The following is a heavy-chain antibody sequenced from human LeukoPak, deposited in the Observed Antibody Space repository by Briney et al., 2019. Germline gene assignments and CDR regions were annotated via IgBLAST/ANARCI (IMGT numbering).Heavy chain of an antibody. Sequence: PGGSLRLSCAAAGVTFSSYAVSWVRQAPGKGLEWVSAISGSGGSTYYADSVKGRFTISRDNSKNTLYLQMNSLRAEDTAVYYCARDLGASTVIFFDYWGQGTLVTVSS. J-gene: IGHJ4*02. CDR2: ISGSGGST. D-gene: IGHD4-11*01. V-gene: IGHV3-23*01. CDR1: GVTFSSYA. CDR3: ARDLGASTVIFFDY.